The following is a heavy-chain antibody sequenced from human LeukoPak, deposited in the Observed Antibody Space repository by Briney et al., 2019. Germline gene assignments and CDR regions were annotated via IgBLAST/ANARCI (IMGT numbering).Heavy chain of an antibody. CDR2: ITNSGNSK. CDR3: ARAEYGNWFDP. V-gene: IGHV3-48*01. J-gene: IGHJ5*02. D-gene: IGHD2-2*01. Sequence: GGSLRLSCAASEFTFSSYSMNWVRQAPGKGLEWVSYITNSGNSKSYADSVKGRFTISRDNTKNTVSLQMNSLRADDTAVYYCARAEYGNWFDPWGQGTLVTVSS. CDR1: EFTFSSYS.